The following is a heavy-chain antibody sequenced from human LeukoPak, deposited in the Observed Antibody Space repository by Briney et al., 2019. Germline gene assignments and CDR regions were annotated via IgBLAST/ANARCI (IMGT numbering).Heavy chain of an antibody. Sequence: PSETLSLTCTVSGGSISSSSYYWGWIRQPPGTGLEWIGSIYHSGSTYYNPSLKSRVTISVDTSKNQFSLKLSSVTAADMAVYYCTRHQWWLAPRNFDYWGQGTLVTVSS. CDR3: TRHQWWLAPRNFDY. D-gene: IGHD2-8*01. CDR1: GGSISSSSYY. CDR2: IYHSGST. V-gene: IGHV4-39*01. J-gene: IGHJ4*02.